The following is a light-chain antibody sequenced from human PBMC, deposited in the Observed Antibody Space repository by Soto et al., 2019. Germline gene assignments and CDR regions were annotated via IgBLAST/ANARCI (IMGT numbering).Light chain of an antibody. CDR1: QSISSW. CDR3: QHYNSYSEA. CDR2: QAS. J-gene: IGKJ1*01. V-gene: IGKV1-5*03. Sequence: DIQMTQSPSTLSASVGDRVTITCRASQSISSWLAWYQQKPGKAPKLLIYQASNLQSGVPSRFSGSGSGTEFTLTISSLQPDDFATYYCQHYNSYSEAFGQGTKVDIK.